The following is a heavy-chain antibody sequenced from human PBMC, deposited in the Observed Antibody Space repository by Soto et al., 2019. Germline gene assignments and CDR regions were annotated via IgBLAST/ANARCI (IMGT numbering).Heavy chain of an antibody. V-gene: IGHV3-11*01. CDR3: ARVDRPVSYAFDI. J-gene: IGHJ3*02. CDR1: GFTFSDYY. Sequence: SLRLSCSASGFTFSDYYMSWIRQAPGKGLEWVSYISSSGSTIYYADSVKGRFTISRDNAKNSLYLQMNSLRAEDTAVYYCARVDRPVSYAFDIWGQGTMVTV. CDR2: ISSSGSTI. D-gene: IGHD3-22*01.